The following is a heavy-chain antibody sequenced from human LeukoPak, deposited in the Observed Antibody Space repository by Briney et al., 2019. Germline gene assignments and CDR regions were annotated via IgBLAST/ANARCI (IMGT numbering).Heavy chain of an antibody. CDR2: IYHSGST. D-gene: IGHD4-23*01. Sequence: SETLSLTCAVYGGSFRGYYWSWIRQPPGKGLEWIGEIYHSGSTNYNPSLKSRVTISVDTSKNQFSLKLSSVTAADTAVYYCARGDLAVVTLAGAFDYWGQGTLVTVSS. V-gene: IGHV4-34*01. CDR1: GGSFRGYY. CDR3: ARGDLAVVTLAGAFDY. J-gene: IGHJ4*02.